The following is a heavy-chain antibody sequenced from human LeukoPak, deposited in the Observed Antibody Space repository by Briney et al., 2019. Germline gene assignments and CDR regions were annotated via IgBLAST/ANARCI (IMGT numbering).Heavy chain of an antibody. CDR1: GFTFSSYA. CDR3: ARDGSPKGVLWFGELENYFDY. Sequence: GRSLRLSCVASGFTFSSYAMHWVRQAPGKGLEWVAVISYDGSNKYYADSVKGRFTISRDNSKNTLYLQMNSLRAEDTAVYYCARDGSPKGVLWFGELENYFDYWGQGTLVTVSS. J-gene: IGHJ4*02. V-gene: IGHV3-30-3*01. D-gene: IGHD3-10*01. CDR2: ISYDGSNK.